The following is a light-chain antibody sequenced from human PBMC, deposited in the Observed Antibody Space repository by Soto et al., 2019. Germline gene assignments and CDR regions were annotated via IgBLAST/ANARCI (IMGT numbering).Light chain of an antibody. J-gene: IGKJ1*01. CDR1: QGVTNN. Sequence: PANLSVTPGERATLSCRASQGVTNNLAWYQHKPGQAPRLLIYDASSRATGIPVRFSGSGSETDFTLTITRLEPEDFAVYYCQQYSSSRTFGQGTKVDIK. CDR2: DAS. CDR3: QQYSSSRT. V-gene: IGKV3-20*01.